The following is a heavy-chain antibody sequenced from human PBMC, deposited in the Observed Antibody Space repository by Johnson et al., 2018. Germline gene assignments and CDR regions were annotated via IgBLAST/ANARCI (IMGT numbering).Heavy chain of an antibody. CDR2: ISSSGSTI. Sequence: VQLLESGGGVVKPGGSLRLSCAASGFTFSDYYMSWIRQAPGKGLEWVSYISSSGSTIYYADSVKGRFTISRDNAKNSLYLQMNSLRAEDTAVYYCARSRVGSGYDMTAEYFQYWGQGTLVSVSS. CDR1: GFTFSDYY. J-gene: IGHJ1*01. CDR3: ARSRVGSGYDMTAEYFQY. D-gene: IGHD3-22*01. V-gene: IGHV3-11*04.